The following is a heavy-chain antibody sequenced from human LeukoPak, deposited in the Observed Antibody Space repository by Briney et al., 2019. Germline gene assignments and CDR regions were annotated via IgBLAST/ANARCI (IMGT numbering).Heavy chain of an antibody. CDR1: GYIFSTYL. Sequence: HGESLKISCKGSGYIFSTYLIGWVRQEPGKGLEWMGIIYPGDSDTRYSPSFQGHVTISADKSISTVYLQWSSLKASDTAMYYCARLSRPHILDTNWFDSWGQGSLVTVSS. D-gene: IGHD3-9*01. J-gene: IGHJ5*01. CDR2: IYPGDSDT. V-gene: IGHV5-51*01. CDR3: ARLSRPHILDTNWFDS.